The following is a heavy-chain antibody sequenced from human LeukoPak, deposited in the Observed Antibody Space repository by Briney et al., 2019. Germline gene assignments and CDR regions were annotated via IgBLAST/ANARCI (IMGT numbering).Heavy chain of an antibody. CDR1: DLTFSNSA. CDR3: AKDGEMATIQQYYYYYMDV. CDR2: ISYDGSNK. J-gene: IGHJ6*03. D-gene: IGHD5-24*01. Sequence: GGSLRLSCAASDLTFSNSALHWVRQAPGKGLEWVAVISYDGSNKYYADSVKGRFTISRDNSKNTMYLQMNSLRAEDTAIYYCAKDGEMATIQQYYYYYMDVWGKGTTVTISS. V-gene: IGHV3-30*04.